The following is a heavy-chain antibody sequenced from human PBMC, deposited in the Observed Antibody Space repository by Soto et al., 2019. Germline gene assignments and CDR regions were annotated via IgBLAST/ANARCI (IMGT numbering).Heavy chain of an antibody. V-gene: IGHV4-31*03. CDR1: GGSISSGGYY. CDR3: ASLHYCSSNSCYTGGLDP. J-gene: IGHJ5*02. Sequence: SETLSLTCTVSGGSISSGGYYWSWIRQHPEKGREGIGYIFYSGSTYYNPSLKRRVTISIDTSKNHFSLKLPSVTAADTAVYYCASLHYCSSNSCYTGGLDPWGQGTLVTVSS. CDR2: IFYSGST. D-gene: IGHD2-2*02.